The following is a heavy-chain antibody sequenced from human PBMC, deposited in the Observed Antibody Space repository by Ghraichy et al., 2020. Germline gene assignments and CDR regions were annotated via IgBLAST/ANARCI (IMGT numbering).Heavy chain of an antibody. Sequence: ASVKVSCKASGYTFTSYAMNWVRQAPGQGLEWMGWINTNTGNPTYAQGFTGRFVFSLDTSVSTAYLQISSLKAEDTAVYYCARDRRLWILEWLPRGDYYYGMDVWGQGTRVTVSS. D-gene: IGHD3-3*01. J-gene: IGHJ6*02. CDR3: ARDRRLWILEWLPRGDYYYGMDV. V-gene: IGHV7-4-1*02. CDR1: GYTFTSYA. CDR2: INTNTGNP.